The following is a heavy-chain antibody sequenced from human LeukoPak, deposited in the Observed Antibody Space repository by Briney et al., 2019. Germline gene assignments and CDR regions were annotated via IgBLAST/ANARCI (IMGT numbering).Heavy chain of an antibody. CDR2: IRYDGSNK. J-gene: IGHJ4*02. CDR3: AKDLGTVTTVTTYFDY. Sequence: GGSLRLSCAASGFTFSNYGMHWVRQAPGKGLEWVAFIRYDGSNKYYADSVKGRFTISRDDSKNTLYMQMNSLRAEDTAVYYCAKDLGTVTTVTTYFDYWGQGTQVTVSS. D-gene: IGHD4-17*01. V-gene: IGHV3-30*02. CDR1: GFTFSNYG.